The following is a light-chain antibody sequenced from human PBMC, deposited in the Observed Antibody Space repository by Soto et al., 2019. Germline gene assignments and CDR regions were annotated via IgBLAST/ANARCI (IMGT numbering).Light chain of an antibody. Sequence: DIQMTQSPSSLSSSVGDRVTITCRASQSISSYLNWYQQKPGKAPKLLIYAASSLQSGVPSSFRGSGSGTYVPLTISSLQPEDFATYYCQQSYSTPWTFGQGTKVEIK. J-gene: IGKJ1*01. CDR2: AAS. CDR1: QSISSY. V-gene: IGKV1-39*01. CDR3: QQSYSTPWT.